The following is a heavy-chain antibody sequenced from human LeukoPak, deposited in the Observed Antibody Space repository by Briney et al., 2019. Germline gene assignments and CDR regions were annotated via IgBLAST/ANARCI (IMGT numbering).Heavy chain of an antibody. CDR3: GGDKED. Sequence: PGGSLRLPCAASGFTFSGYYMFWMRQAPGKGLEWVSYISSLSTSIYYTDSVKGRFTISRDNAKNSLYLQMNNLRAEHTAVYYCGGDKEDWGQGTLVTVSS. V-gene: IGHV3-11*04. CDR1: GFTFSGYY. J-gene: IGHJ4*02. CDR2: ISSLSTSI.